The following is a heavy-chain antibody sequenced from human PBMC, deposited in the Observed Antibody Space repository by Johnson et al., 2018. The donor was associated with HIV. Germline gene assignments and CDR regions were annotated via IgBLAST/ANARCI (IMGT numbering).Heavy chain of an antibody. V-gene: IGHV3-13*01. J-gene: IGHJ3*02. CDR1: GFTFSSYG. CDR3: AREYDAFDI. CDR2: IGTAGDT. Sequence: VPLVESGGGVVQPGGSLRLSCAASGFTFSSYGMHWVRQATGNGLEWVSTIGTAGDTYYVDSVKGRFTISRDNAKNSLYLQMNSLRAEDTAVYYCAREYDAFDIWGQGTVVTVSS.